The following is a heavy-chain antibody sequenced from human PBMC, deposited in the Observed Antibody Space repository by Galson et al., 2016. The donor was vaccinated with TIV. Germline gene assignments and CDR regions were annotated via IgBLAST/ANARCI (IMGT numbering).Heavy chain of an antibody. CDR3: ARHSGAVAGYDYGMDV. D-gene: IGHD6-19*01. J-gene: IGHJ6*02. V-gene: IGHV4-39*01. Sequence: GWIRQSPGKGLEWIGSAFYSGSTFYSGNIYYTPSLKSRLTISVDTSKNQFSLRLSSVTAADTAVYYCARHSGAVAGYDYGMDVWGQGTTVTVSS. CDR2: AFYSGST.